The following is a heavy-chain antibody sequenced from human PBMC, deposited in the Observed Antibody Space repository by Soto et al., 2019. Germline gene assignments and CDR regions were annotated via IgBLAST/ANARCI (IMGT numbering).Heavy chain of an antibody. CDR3: ARVVHGSGIDYKAFDY. Sequence: GASVKVSCKASGYTFTSYAIHWVRQAPGQTLEWTGWISAGNGNPKYSQKFQGRVTITRDTSASTAYMELSSLRSEDTAVYYCARVVHGSGIDYKAFDYWGQ. CDR1: GYTFTSYA. J-gene: IGHJ4*02. D-gene: IGHD3-10*01. CDR2: ISAGNGNP. V-gene: IGHV1-3*01.